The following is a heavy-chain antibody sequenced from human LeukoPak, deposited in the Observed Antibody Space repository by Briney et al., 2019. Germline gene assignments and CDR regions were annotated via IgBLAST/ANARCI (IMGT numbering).Heavy chain of an antibody. J-gene: IGHJ6*02. CDR1: GFTFSSYG. D-gene: IGHD3-22*01. V-gene: IGHV3-30*18. CDR3: ANLKIVVDYGMDV. CDR2: ISYDGSNK. Sequence: GGSLRLSCAASGFTFSSYGMHWVRQAPGKGLEWVAVISYDGSNKYYADPVKGRFTISRDNSKNTLYLQMNSLRAEDTAVYYCANLKIVVDYGMDVWGQGTTVTVSS.